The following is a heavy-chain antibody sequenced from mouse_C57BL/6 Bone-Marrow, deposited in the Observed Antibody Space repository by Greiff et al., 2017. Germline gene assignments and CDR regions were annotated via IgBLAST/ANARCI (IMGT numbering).Heavy chain of an antibody. CDR2: IYPRSGNT. J-gene: IGHJ2*01. CDR3: ARNYGSSYCFDY. CDR1: GYTFTSYG. Sequence: QVQLQQSGAELARPGASVKLSCKASGYTFTSYGISWVKQRTGQGLEWIGEIYPRSGNTYYNEKFKGKATLTADKSSSTAYMELRSLTSEDSAVXFCARNYGSSYCFDYWGQGTTLTVSS. V-gene: IGHV1-81*01. D-gene: IGHD1-1*01.